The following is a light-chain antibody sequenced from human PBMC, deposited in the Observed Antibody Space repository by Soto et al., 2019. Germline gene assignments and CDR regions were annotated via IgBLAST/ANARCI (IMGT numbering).Light chain of an antibody. CDR3: QQYNSYSET. Sequence: DIPMTQSPSTLSASVGDRVTITCRASQSISSWLAWYQQKPGKAPKLLIYDASSLESGVPSRFSGSGSGTEFTLTFSSLQPDDFATDYCQQYNSYSETFGQGTKVEIK. CDR2: DAS. J-gene: IGKJ1*01. CDR1: QSISSW. V-gene: IGKV1-5*01.